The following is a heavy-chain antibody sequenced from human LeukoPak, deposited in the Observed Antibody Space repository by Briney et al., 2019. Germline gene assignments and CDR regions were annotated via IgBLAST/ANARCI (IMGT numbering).Heavy chain of an antibody. CDR3: ARHGVAGAGKSYYYGMDD. CDR2: IYPGDSDT. D-gene: IGHD6-13*01. J-gene: IGHJ6*02. CDR1: ESPFTSYS. V-gene: IGHV5-51*07. Sequence: GAPLKFSCKVSESPFTSYSIGGVHQLLGKGLEWMGIIYPGDSDTRYSPSFQGQVTISADKSISTDYLQWSSLKASDTAMYYCARHGVAGAGKSYYYGMDDWGQGTTVTVSS.